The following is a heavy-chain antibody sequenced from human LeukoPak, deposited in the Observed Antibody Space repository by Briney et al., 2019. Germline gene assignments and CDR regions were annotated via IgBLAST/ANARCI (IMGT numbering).Heavy chain of an antibody. CDR1: GFTLSDYY. Sequence: GGSLRLSCAASGFTLSDYYMSWIRQAPGKGLEWVSYISSSGSTIYYADSVKGRFTISRDNAKNSLYLQMNSLRAEDTAVYYCARDSITIFGVSLDYWGQGTLVTVSS. D-gene: IGHD3-3*01. J-gene: IGHJ4*02. V-gene: IGHV3-11*04. CDR2: ISSSGSTI. CDR3: ARDSITIFGVSLDY.